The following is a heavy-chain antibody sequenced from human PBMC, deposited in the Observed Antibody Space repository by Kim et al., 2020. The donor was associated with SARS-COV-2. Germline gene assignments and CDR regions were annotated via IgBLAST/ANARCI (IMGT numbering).Heavy chain of an antibody. CDR3: TKDRYCPSANCPLDY. V-gene: IGHV3-9*01. CDR1: GFTFDEYA. CDR2: ISGNSGRI. J-gene: IGHJ4*02. D-gene: IGHD2-2*01. Sequence: GGSLRLSCAGSGFTFDEYAMHWVRQAPGKGLEWVSGISGNSGRIGYADSVKGRFTVSRDSAKNPMYLQMNSLRTDDTAVYYCTKDRYCPSANCPLDYWGQGTLVTVSS.